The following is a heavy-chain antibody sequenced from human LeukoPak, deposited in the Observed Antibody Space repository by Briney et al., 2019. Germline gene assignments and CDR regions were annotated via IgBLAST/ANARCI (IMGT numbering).Heavy chain of an antibody. Sequence: ASVKVSCKASGYTFTSYDINWVRQATGQGLEWMGIINPSGGSTSYAQKFQGRVTMTRDMSTSTVYMELSSLRSEDTAVYYCARALDDYSSSLFDYWGQGTLVTVSS. V-gene: IGHV1-46*01. CDR2: INPSGGST. CDR1: GYTFTSYD. D-gene: IGHD6-13*01. CDR3: ARALDDYSSSLFDY. J-gene: IGHJ4*02.